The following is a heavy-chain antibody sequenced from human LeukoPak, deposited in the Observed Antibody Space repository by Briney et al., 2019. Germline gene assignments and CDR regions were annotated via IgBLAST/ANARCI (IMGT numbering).Heavy chain of an antibody. CDR1: GFTFNSYN. V-gene: IGHV3-48*02. J-gene: IGHJ4*02. Sequence: PGRSLRLSCVASGFTFNSYNMNWVRQAPGKGLEWVSYISSDSSTIFYADSVKGRFTISRDNVKNSLFLQLNSLRDEDTAVYYCARDEDAFGGQGTLVTVSS. CDR2: ISSDSSTI. CDR3: ARDEDAF.